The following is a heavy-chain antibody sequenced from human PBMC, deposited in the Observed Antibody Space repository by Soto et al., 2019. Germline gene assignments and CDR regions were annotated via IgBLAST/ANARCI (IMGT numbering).Heavy chain of an antibody. J-gene: IGHJ4*02. D-gene: IGHD2-15*01. CDR1: GFLFPNAW. CDR2: IKNKGDGGTA. V-gene: IGHV3-15*01. CDR3: ATMGLYCSGGSCYSDN. Sequence: EVQLVESGGGLVKPGGSLRLSCAGSGFLFPNAWMSWFRQAPGKGLERVGHIKNKGDGGTADHAAAVKGRFVISRDDSERMVFLQMNSLKVEDTAVYYCATMGLYCSGGSCYSDNWGQGALVTVSS.